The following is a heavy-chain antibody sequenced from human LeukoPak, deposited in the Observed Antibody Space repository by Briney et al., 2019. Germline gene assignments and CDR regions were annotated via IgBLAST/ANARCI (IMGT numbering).Heavy chain of an antibody. D-gene: IGHD3-10*01. J-gene: IGHJ6*03. CDR1: GYTFTSYG. CDR2: IIPIFGTA. CDR3: ARGYYYGSGSYYYMDV. V-gene: IGHV1-69*13. Sequence: ASVKVSCKASGYTFTSYGISWVRQAPGQGLEWMGGIIPIFGTANYAQKFQGRVTITADESTSTAYMELSSLRSEDTAVYYCARGYYYGSGSYYYMDVWGKGTTVTVSS.